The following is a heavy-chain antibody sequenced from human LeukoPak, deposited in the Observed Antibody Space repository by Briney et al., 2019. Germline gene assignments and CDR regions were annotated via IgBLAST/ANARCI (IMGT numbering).Heavy chain of an antibody. CDR3: ASLAAAGIADFEY. CDR1: GFTFSSYS. Sequence: GGSLRLSCAASGFTFSSYSMNWVRQAPGKGLEWVSYISSSSSTIYYADSVKGRFTISRDNAKNSLYLQMNSLRAEDTAVYYCASLAAAGIADFEYWGQGTLVTVSS. D-gene: IGHD6-13*01. J-gene: IGHJ4*02. CDR2: ISSSSSTI. V-gene: IGHV3-48*01.